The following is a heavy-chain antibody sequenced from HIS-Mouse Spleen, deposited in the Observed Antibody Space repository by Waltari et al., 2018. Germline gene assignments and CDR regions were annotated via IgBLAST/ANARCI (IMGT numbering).Heavy chain of an antibody. CDR3: ARVWALRTLDY. V-gene: IGHV3-48*01. J-gene: IGHJ4*02. CDR1: GFTFSSYS. Sequence: EVQLVESGGGLVQPGGSLRLSCAASGFTFSSYSMNWVRQAPGKGLEWVSYISSSSSTIYYADSVKGRFTISRDNAKSSLYLQMNSLRAEDTAVYYCARVWALRTLDYWGQGTLVTVSS. D-gene: IGHD3-16*01. CDR2: ISSSSSTI.